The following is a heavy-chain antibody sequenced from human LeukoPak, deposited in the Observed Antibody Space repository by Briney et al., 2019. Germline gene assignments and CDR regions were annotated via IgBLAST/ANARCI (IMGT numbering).Heavy chain of an antibody. CDR1: GFTVSSNY. J-gene: IGHJ4*02. CDR3: ARGGALDY. CDR2: IHRGGTT. D-gene: IGHD3-16*01. V-gene: IGHV3-66*02. Sequence: GGSLLLSCAASGFTVSSNYMSWVRQAPGKGLEWVSDIHRGGTTYYADSVKGRFTISRDTSMNTVYLQMNSLRAEDTAVYYCARGGALDYWGQGTLVTVSS.